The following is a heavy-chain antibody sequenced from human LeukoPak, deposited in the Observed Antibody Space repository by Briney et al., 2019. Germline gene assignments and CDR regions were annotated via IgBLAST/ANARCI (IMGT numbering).Heavy chain of an antibody. CDR2: INPSDGST. J-gene: IGHJ4*02. Sequence: ASVKVSCKASGYTFTSNYIHWVRQAPGQGLEWMGIINPSDGSTKYAEKFQGRLTMTRDRSTSTVYVEVSGLRSEDTAVYYCARGKDTAMASDDYWGQGTLVTVSS. V-gene: IGHV1-46*01. CDR3: ARGKDTAMASDDY. D-gene: IGHD5-18*01. CDR1: GYTFTSNY.